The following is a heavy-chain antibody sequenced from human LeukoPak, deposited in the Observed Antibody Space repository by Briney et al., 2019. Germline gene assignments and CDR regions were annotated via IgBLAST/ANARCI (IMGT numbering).Heavy chain of an antibody. CDR3: ACLMVTNWFDP. CDR1: GGSFSGYY. CDR2: INHSGSI. Sequence: PSETLSLTCAVYGGSFSGYYWSWIRQPPGKGLEWIGEINHSGSINYNPSLKSRVTISVDTSKNQFSLKLSSVTAADTAVYYCACLMVTNWFDPWGQGTLVTVSS. J-gene: IGHJ5*02. D-gene: IGHD3-10*01. V-gene: IGHV4-34*01.